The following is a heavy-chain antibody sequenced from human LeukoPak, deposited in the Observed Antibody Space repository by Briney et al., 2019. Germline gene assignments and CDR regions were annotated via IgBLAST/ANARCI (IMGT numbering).Heavy chain of an antibody. J-gene: IGHJ5*02. D-gene: IGHD3-10*01. CDR1: GGSISNSYYY. Sequence: PSETLSLTCTVSGGSISNSYYYWGWTRQPPGEALEWIGSIYYSGTTYYKPSLKSRVTISVDTSKNQFSLELNSMTAADTAVYYCARHYGPWGQGTLVTVSS. CDR2: IYYSGTT. V-gene: IGHV4-39*01. CDR3: ARHYGP.